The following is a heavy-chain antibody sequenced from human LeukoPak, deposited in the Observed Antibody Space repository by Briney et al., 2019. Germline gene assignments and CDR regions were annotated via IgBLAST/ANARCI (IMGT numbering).Heavy chain of an antibody. J-gene: IGHJ5*02. D-gene: IGHD4-17*01. CDR3: ARYMTTVTTSWFDP. CDR1: GFTFSDYY. Sequence: GESLRLSCAASGFTFSDYYMSWIRQAPGKGLEWVSYISSSGSTIYYADSVKGRFTISRDNAKNSLYLQMNSLRAEDTAVYYCARYMTTVTTSWFDPWGQGTLVTVSS. CDR2: ISSSGSTI. V-gene: IGHV3-11*01.